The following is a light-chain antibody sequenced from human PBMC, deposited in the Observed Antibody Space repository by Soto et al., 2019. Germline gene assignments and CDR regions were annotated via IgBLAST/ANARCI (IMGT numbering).Light chain of an antibody. CDR2: EVS. Sequence: QSVLTQPASLSGSPGQSITISCTGTSSDVGGYNYVSWYQQHPGKAPKLIIYEVSNRPSWVSYRFSGSKSGNTASLTISGPQAEDEADYYCRSYISVSSPVVFGGGTQLTVL. CDR3: RSYISVSSPVV. V-gene: IGLV2-14*01. J-gene: IGLJ2*01. CDR1: SSDVGGYNY.